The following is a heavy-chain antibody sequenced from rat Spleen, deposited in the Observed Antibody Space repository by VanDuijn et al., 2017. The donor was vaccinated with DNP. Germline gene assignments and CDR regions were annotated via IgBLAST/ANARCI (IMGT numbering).Heavy chain of an antibody. CDR3: ARGDYGGYSHWFDY. CDR2: ISYSGST. Sequence: EVQLQESGPGLVKPSQSLSLTCSVTGYSITSTYWGWIRKFPGNKMEWVGHISYSGSTSYNPSLKSRISITRDTSKNQFFLQLNSVTSGDTATYYCARGDYGGYSHWFDYWGQGTLVTVSS. V-gene: IGHV3-1*01. CDR1: GYSITSTY. J-gene: IGHJ3*01. D-gene: IGHD1-11*01.